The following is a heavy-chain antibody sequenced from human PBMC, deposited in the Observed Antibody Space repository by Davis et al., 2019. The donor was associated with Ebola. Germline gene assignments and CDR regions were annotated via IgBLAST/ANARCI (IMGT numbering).Heavy chain of an antibody. CDR3: AREGFYFYGRYF. Sequence: GGSLRLPCPASGFTFSHLYMSWIPPPPGTGLEWVSKTSSKSTRTEYADSVRGRFTIPRDNAKNLVILEMSSLRAEDTAVYYCAREGFYFYGRYFWGQGTRVTVSS. CDR1: GFTFSHLY. V-gene: IGHV3-11*06. D-gene: IGHD2/OR15-2a*01. CDR2: TSSKSTRT. J-gene: IGHJ6*02.